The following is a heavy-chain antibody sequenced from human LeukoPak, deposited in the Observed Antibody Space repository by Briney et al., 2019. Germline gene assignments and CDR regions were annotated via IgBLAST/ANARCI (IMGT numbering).Heavy chain of an antibody. J-gene: IGHJ4*02. CDR2: ISPSGNTI. V-gene: IGHV3-48*03. CDR1: GFTFSSYE. CDR3: TRGVPGDY. Sequence: GGSLTLSCAASGFTFSSYEMNWIRQGPGKGLEWVSYISPSGNTIYYADSVKGRFTISRDNAWNTLSLQMNSLRAEDTALYYCTRGVPGDYWGQGTQVTVSS. D-gene: IGHD1-1*01.